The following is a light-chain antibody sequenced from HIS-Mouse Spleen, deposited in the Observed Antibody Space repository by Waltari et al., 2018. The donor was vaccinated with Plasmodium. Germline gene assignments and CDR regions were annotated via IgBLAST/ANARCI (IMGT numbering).Light chain of an antibody. J-gene: IGKJ2*01. CDR1: QSISSY. V-gene: IGKV1-39*01. CDR3: QQSYSTPYT. CDR2: AAS. Sequence: DIQMTQSPSSLSASDGDRVTITCRASQSISSYLNWYQQKPGKAPKLLIYAASSLQSGVPSRFSGSGSGTDFTLTISSLQPEDFATYYCQQSYSTPYTFGQGTKLEIK.